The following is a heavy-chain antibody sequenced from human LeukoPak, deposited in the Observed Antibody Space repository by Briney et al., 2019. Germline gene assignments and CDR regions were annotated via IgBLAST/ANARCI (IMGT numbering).Heavy chain of an antibody. J-gene: IGHJ4*02. D-gene: IGHD3-10*01. CDR3: ARSELLWFGGVNSGFDY. CDR2: INDSGST. Sequence: SETLSLTCAVYGGSFSGYYWSWIRQPPGKGLEWIGEINDSGSTYYNPSLKSRVTISADTSKKQISLKLNSVTAADTAVYYCARSELLWFGGVNSGFDYWGQGTLVTVSS. V-gene: IGHV4-34*01. CDR1: GGSFSGYY.